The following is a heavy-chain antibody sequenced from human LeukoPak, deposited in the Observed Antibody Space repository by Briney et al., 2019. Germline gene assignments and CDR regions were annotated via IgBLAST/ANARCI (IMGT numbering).Heavy chain of an antibody. D-gene: IGHD1-14*01. CDR1: GFTFNSYW. CDR2: IYSDGSST. CDR3: ARVRNTRSPFDY. Sequence: GALRLSCAASGFTFNSYWMHWVRQAPGKELVWVSRIYSDGSSTTYADSVKGRFAISRDNAKNTLYLQLNSLRAEDTAVYYCARVRNTRSPFDYWGQGTLVTVSS. V-gene: IGHV3-74*01. J-gene: IGHJ4*02.